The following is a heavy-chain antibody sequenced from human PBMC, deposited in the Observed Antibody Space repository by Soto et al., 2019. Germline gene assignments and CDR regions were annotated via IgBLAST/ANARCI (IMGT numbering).Heavy chain of an antibody. Sequence: QITLKESGPTLVKPTQTLTLTCTFSGFSLSTSGVGVGWIRQPPGKALEWLALIYWDDDKRYSPSLKSRLTITKDTAKNQVVLTMTNMDPVDTATYYCASAASSGGQLWPHAFDIWGQGKMVTVSS. CDR3: ASAASSGGQLWPHAFDI. D-gene: IGHD5-18*01. V-gene: IGHV2-5*02. CDR2: IYWDDDK. J-gene: IGHJ3*02. CDR1: GFSLSTSGVG.